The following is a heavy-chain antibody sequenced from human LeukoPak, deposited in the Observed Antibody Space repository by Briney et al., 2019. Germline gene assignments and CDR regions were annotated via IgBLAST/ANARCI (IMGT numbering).Heavy chain of an antibody. CDR1: GFTFSSYW. CDR2: IKSDGSST. Sequence: PGGSLRLSCAASGFTFSSYWMHWVRQAPGKGLVCVSRIKSDGSSTSYADSVKGRFTISRDNSKNTLYLQMNSLRADDTAVYYCARAVYRSGGYYFDYWGQGTLVIVSS. J-gene: IGHJ4*02. D-gene: IGHD6-19*01. CDR3: ARAVYRSGGYYFDY. V-gene: IGHV3-74*01.